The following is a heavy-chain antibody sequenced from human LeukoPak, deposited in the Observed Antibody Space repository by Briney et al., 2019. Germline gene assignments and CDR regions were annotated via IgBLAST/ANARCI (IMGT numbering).Heavy chain of an antibody. Sequence: GGSLRLSCSASGFTFSSYEMNWVRQAPGKGLEWVSYISSSGSTIYYADSVKGRFTISRDNAKNSLYLQMNSLRAEDTAVYYYATYGPTTVTLWYWGQGTLVTVSS. CDR1: GFTFSSYE. CDR3: ATYGPTTVTLWY. V-gene: IGHV3-48*03. J-gene: IGHJ4*02. CDR2: ISSSGSTI. D-gene: IGHD4-17*01.